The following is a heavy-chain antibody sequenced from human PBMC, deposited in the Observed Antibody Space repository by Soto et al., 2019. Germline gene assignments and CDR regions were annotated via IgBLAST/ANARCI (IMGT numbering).Heavy chain of an antibody. J-gene: IGHJ6*02. CDR1: GFTFSSYA. CDR2: ISGSGGST. D-gene: IGHD2-2*01. Sequence: PGGSLRLSCAASGFTFSSYAMSWVRQAPGKGLEWVSAISGSGGSTYYADSVKGRFTISRDNSKNTLYLQMNSLRAEDTAVYYCANLPLEVVVPAAIPYYYYGMDVWGQGTTVTVSS. CDR3: ANLPLEVVVPAAIPYYYYGMDV. V-gene: IGHV3-23*01.